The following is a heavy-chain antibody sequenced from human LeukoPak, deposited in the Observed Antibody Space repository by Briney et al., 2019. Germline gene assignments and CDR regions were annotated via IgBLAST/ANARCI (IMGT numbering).Heavy chain of an antibody. CDR3: ARDQLPGTGDY. D-gene: IGHD3-10*01. CDR2: IYSGGST. J-gene: IGHJ4*02. V-gene: IGHV3-66*02. CDR1: GFTVSSNY. Sequence: GGSLRLSCAASGFTVSSNYMSWVRQAPGKGLEWVSVIYSGGSTYYADSVMGRFTISRDNSKNTLYLQMNSLRAEDTAVYYCARDQLPGTGDYWGQGTLVTVSS.